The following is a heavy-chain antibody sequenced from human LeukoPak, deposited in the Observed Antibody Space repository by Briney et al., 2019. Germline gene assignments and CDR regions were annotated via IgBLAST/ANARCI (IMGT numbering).Heavy chain of an antibody. D-gene: IGHD3-9*01. V-gene: IGHV3-48*01. CDR1: GFTFSSHS. CDR2: ISSGSSAR. Sequence: GGSLRLSCAASGFTFSSHSMNWVRQTPGKGLEWVSYISSGSSARYYADSVKGRFTISRDDARDSLYLQMNSLRAEDTAVYYCAKARYQRYCYGMDVWGQGTTVTVSS. CDR3: AKARYQRYCYGMDV. J-gene: IGHJ6*02.